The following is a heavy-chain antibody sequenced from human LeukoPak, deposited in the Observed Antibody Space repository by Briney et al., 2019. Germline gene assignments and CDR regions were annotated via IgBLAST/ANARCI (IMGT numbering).Heavy chain of an antibody. CDR1: GFTFGDYA. CDR2: IRSKAYGGTT. CDR3: TRDLDIVVVVARRYY. Sequence: PGRSLRLSCTASGFTFGDYAMSWFRQAPRKGLEWVGFIRSKAYGGTTEYAASVKGRFTISRDDSKSIAHLQMNSLKTEDTAVYYCTRDLDIVVVVARRYYWGQGTLVTVSS. D-gene: IGHD2-15*01. V-gene: IGHV3-49*03. J-gene: IGHJ4*02.